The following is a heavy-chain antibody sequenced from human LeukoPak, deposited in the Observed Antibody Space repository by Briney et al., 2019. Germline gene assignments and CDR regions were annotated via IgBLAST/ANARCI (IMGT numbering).Heavy chain of an antibody. CDR1: GGSISSGNW. V-gene: IGHV4-4*02. CDR2: IYHSGST. Sequence: SETLSLTCAVSGGSISSGNWWSWVRQPPGKGLEWIGEIYHSGSTNYNPSLKSRVTMSVDKSKNQLSLRLSSVTAADTAVYYCASPYGSGRPDAFDIWGQGTMVTVSS. J-gene: IGHJ3*02. D-gene: IGHD3-10*01. CDR3: ASPYGSGRPDAFDI.